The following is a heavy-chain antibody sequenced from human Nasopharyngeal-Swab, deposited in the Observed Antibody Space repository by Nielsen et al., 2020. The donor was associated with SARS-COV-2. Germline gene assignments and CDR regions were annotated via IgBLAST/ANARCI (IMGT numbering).Heavy chain of an antibody. CDR3: ARAHPGYSSSWYDYYYYYMDV. CDR2: IIPIFGTA. D-gene: IGHD6-13*01. J-gene: IGHJ6*03. CDR1: GGTFSSYA. Sequence: SVKVSCKASGGTFSSYAISWVRQAPGQGLEWMGGIIPIFGTANYAQKFQGRVTITAGKSTSTAYMELSSLRSEDTAVYYCARAHPGYSSSWYDYYYYYMDVWGKGTTVTVS. V-gene: IGHV1-69*06.